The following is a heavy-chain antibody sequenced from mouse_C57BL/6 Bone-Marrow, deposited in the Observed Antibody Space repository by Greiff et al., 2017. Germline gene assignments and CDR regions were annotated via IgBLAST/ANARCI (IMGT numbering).Heavy chain of an antibody. J-gene: IGHJ3*01. CDR1: GYTFTSYW. CDR3: ARYGFAY. V-gene: IGHV1-69*01. CDR2: IDPSDSYT. Sequence: QVQLQQPGAELVMPGASVKLSCKASGYTFTSYWMHWVKQRPEQGLEWIGEIDPSDSYTNYNQKFKGKSTLTVDKSSSTAYMQLSSLTSEDSAVYYCARYGFAYWGQGTLVTVSA.